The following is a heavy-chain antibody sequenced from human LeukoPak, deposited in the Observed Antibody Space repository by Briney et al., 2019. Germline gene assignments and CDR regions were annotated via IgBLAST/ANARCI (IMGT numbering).Heavy chain of an antibody. Sequence: GESLKISCKGSGYSFTSYWIGWVRQMPGKGLEWMGIIYPGDSDTRYSPSFQGQVTISADKSISTAYLQRSSLKASDTAMYYCARPVRAAGTSYYYYYMDVWGKGTTVTVSS. J-gene: IGHJ6*03. CDR2: IYPGDSDT. D-gene: IGHD6-13*01. CDR1: GYSFTSYW. CDR3: ARPVRAAGTSYYYYYMDV. V-gene: IGHV5-51*01.